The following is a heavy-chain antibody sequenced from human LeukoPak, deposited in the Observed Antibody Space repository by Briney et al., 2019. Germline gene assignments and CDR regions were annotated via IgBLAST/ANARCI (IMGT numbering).Heavy chain of an antibody. D-gene: IGHD6-13*01. J-gene: IGHJ4*02. CDR3: ARLYSSSWYFDY. V-gene: IGHV4-30-4*01. CDR2: IYYGRTT. Sequence: PSETLSLTCTVSGGSISSGDYYWSWIRQPPGKGLEWIGYIYYGRTTYYNPSLKSRLTISVDTSKNQFSLKVTSVTAADTAVYYCARLYSSSWYFDYWGQGSLVTVSS. CDR1: GGSISSGDYY.